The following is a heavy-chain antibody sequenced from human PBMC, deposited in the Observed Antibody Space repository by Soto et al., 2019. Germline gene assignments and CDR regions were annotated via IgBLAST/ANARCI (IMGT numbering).Heavy chain of an antibody. Sequence: SQTLSLTCVISGDSLSNNSAAWNWIRQSPSRGLEWLGRTYYRSRWYNHYAESVKSRITINPDTSKNQFSLHLKSVTPEDSAVYYCARDQGIVATIADWGQGTLVTVS. CDR2: TYYRSRWYN. D-gene: IGHD5-12*01. J-gene: IGHJ4*02. V-gene: IGHV6-1*01. CDR1: GDSLSNNSAA. CDR3: ARDQGIVATIAD.